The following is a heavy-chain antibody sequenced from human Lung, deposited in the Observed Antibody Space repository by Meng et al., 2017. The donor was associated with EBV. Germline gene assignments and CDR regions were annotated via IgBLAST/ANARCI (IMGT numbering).Heavy chain of an antibody. D-gene: IGHD3-10*01. CDR3: VKGTPGRSYCDY. CDR1: PYAFGTYG. CDR2: FVNYRDT. Sequence: QVLLCQSGPEVKKPGASVRVSCKASPYAFGTYGISWVRQAPGLGLEWMGWFVNYRDTYPAPKFQDRVTMTTDTHTNTVIMELRSLTSDDTAVYYCVKGTPGRSYCDYWGQGTLVTVSS. J-gene: IGHJ4*02. V-gene: IGHV1-18*01.